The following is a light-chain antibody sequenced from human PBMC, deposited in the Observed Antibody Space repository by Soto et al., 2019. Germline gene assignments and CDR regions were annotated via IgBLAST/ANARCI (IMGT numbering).Light chain of an antibody. CDR2: DVS. Sequence: QSVLTQPASVSGSPGQSITISCTGTSSDVGGYNYVSWYQQHPGKAPKLMIYDVSNRPSGVSNRFSGSKSGNTASLTISGLQAEDEADYYCSSYTSSSTAWVFGGGTKLTGL. CDR1: SSDVGGYNY. J-gene: IGLJ3*02. V-gene: IGLV2-14*01. CDR3: SSYTSSSTAWV.